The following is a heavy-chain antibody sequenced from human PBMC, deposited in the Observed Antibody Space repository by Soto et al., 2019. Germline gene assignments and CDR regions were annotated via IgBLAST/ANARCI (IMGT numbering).Heavy chain of an antibody. J-gene: IGHJ4*02. CDR2: IYHSGST. CDR1: GGSISSGGYS. V-gene: IGHV4-30-2*01. CDR3: ARMVVAATEMATAHFDY. Sequence: QLQLQESGSGLVKPSQTLSLTCAVSGGSISSGGYSWSWIRQPPGKGLEWIGYIYHSGSTYYNPSLKSRVTISVDRSKNQFSVKLSSVTDADTAVYYCARMVVAATEMATAHFDYWGQGTLVTVSS. D-gene: IGHD2-15*01.